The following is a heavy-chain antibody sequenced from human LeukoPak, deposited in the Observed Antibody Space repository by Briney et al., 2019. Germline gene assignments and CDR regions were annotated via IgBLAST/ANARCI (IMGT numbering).Heavy chain of an antibody. CDR2: INPNRGGT. CDR3: ARDLQSSSGYYYVVGY. CDR1: GYTFTGYY. J-gene: IGHJ4*02. D-gene: IGHD3-22*01. V-gene: IGHV1-2*02. Sequence: VASVNVSCKASGYTFTGYYMHWVRQAPGQGLEWMGWINPNRGGTNYTQKFQGRVTMTRATSISTAYMELSRLRSDDTAVYYCARDLQSSSGYYYVVGYWGQGTLVTVSS.